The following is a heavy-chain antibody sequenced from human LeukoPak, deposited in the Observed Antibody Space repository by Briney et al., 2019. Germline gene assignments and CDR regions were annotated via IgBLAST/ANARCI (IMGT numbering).Heavy chain of an antibody. CDR3: ARNRGYCSSTSCSADDAFDI. CDR2: IDPSDSYT. Sequence: GESLQISCKASGFRFTSYWINWVRPVPGKGLEWMGRIDPSDSYTNYSPSFQGHVTISGDKSISTAYLQWSSLKASDTAMYYCARNRGYCSSTSCSADDAFDIWGQGTMVTVSS. V-gene: IGHV5-10-1*01. J-gene: IGHJ3*02. CDR1: GFRFTSYW. D-gene: IGHD2-2*01.